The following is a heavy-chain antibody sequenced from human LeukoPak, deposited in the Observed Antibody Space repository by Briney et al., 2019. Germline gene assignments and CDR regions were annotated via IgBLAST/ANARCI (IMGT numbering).Heavy chain of an antibody. J-gene: IGHJ4*02. CDR3: ARESYGSGSDY. Sequence: GGSLRLSCAASGFTVSSNYMSWVRQAPGKGLEWVSVIYSGGSTYYADSVKGRFTISRDNSKNTLYLQMNSLRAEDTAVYYCARESYGSGSDYWGQGTLVTVSS. D-gene: IGHD3-10*01. V-gene: IGHV3-53*01. CDR2: IYSGGST. CDR1: GFTVSSNY.